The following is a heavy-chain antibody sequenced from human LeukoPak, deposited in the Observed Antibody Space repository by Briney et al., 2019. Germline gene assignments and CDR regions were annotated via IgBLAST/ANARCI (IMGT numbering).Heavy chain of an antibody. CDR3: ARGLVLRYFDWPTGFDY. CDR2: IYYSGST. CDR1: GGSISSYY. D-gene: IGHD3-9*01. J-gene: IGHJ4*02. V-gene: IGHV4-59*01. Sequence: SETLSLTRTVSGGSISSYYWSSIRQPPGKRLEWIGYIYYSGSTNYNPSLNSRVTISLDTSKNQFSLKLSSVTAADTAVYYCARGLVLRYFDWPTGFDYWGQGTLVTVSS.